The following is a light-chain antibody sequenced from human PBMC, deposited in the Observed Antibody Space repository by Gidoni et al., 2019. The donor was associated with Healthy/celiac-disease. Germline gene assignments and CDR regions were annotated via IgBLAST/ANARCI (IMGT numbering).Light chain of an antibody. CDR3: QSYDSSLSGGDVV. CDR1: SSNIGAGYD. V-gene: IGLV1-40*01. J-gene: IGLJ2*01. CDR2: GNS. Sequence: QSVLTHPPSVSGAPGQRVTIPCTGSSSNIGAGYDVHWYQQLPGTAPKLLIYGNSNRPSGVPDRFSGSKSGTSASLAITGLQAEDEADYYCQSYDSSLSGGDVVFGGGTKLTVL.